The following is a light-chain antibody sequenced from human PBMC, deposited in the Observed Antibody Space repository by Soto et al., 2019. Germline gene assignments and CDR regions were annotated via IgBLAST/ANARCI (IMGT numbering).Light chain of an antibody. CDR1: QSVGNNY. CDR3: QQYGGSPPFT. CDR2: AAS. Sequence: EIVLTQSPGTLSLSPGERATLSCRASQSVGNNYLAWYQQRPGQSPRLLIYAASIRVNGIPDRFSGSGSETDFTLTISRLEPEDFAVYYCQQYGGSPPFTFGPGTKVDIK. J-gene: IGKJ3*01. V-gene: IGKV3-20*01.